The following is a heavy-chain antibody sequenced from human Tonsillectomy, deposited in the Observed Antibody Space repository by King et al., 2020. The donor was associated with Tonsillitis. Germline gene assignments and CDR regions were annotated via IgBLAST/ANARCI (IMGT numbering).Heavy chain of an antibody. V-gene: IGHV4-59*01. J-gene: IGHJ4*02. CDR1: GGSISSYY. D-gene: IGHD3-9*01. Sequence: VQLQESGPRLVKPSETLSLTCTVSGGSISSYYWSWIRQPPGKGLEWIGYIYYSGSPKHNPSLKSRVTISVDTSKNQFSLQLSSVTAADTAVYYCASPYPVLKYWGQGTLVTVSA. CDR2: IYYSGSP. CDR3: ASPYPVLKY.